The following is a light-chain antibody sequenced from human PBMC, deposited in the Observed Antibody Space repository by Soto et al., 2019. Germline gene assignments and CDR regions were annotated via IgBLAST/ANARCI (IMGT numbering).Light chain of an antibody. V-gene: IGKV3D-15*01. CDR2: GAS. J-gene: IGKJ1*01. CDR1: QGVSSY. CDR3: QQYQNSPRT. Sequence: EILMTQSPATLSVSPGERSTLSCRASQGVSSYLAWYQQKPGQAPRLLIYGASSRATGIPDRFSGSGSGTDFTLTISRLEPEDFAVYYCQQYQNSPRTFGQGTKVDIK.